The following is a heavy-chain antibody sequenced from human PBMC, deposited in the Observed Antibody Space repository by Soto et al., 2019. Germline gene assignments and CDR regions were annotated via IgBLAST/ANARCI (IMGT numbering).Heavy chain of an antibody. CDR1: GYSFSSYW. CDR2: IDPSDSYT. J-gene: IGHJ6*02. V-gene: IGHV5-10-1*01. CDR3: ARQDETSREDYYSMDV. Sequence: GESLKISCKGSGYSFSSYWITWVRQLPGKGLEWMGRIDPSDSYTNYSPSFQGHVTISVDKSISTAYLQWNSLKASDSAMYYCARQDETSREDYYSMDVWGQGTTVTVSS.